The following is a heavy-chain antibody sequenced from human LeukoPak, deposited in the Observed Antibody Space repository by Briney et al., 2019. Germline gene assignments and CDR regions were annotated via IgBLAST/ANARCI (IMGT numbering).Heavy chain of an antibody. V-gene: IGHV4-31*03. J-gene: IGHJ4*02. CDR1: GGSISSGGFY. D-gene: IGHD2-15*01. CDR2: IYYSGST. Sequence: PSETLSLTCTVSGGSISSGGFYWSWIRQHPGKGLEWIGYIYYSGSTYYNPSLKSRVTISVDTSKNQFSLKLSSVTAADTAVYYCARDLRGRSFDYWGQGTLVTVSS. CDR3: ARDLRGRSFDY.